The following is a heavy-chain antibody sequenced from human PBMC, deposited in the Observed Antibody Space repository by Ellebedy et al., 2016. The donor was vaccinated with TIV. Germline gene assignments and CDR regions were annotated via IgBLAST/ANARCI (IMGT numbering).Heavy chain of an antibody. CDR3: ARDLTRALFDY. V-gene: IGHV3-48*03. CDR2: ISSSGSTI. J-gene: IGHJ4*02. Sequence: GESLKISCAASGFTFSSYAMSWVRQAPGKGLEWVSYISSSGSTIYYADSVKGRFTISRDNAKNSLYLQMNSLRAEDTAVYYCARDLTRALFDYWGQGTLVTVSS. CDR1: GFTFSSYA. D-gene: IGHD3-16*01.